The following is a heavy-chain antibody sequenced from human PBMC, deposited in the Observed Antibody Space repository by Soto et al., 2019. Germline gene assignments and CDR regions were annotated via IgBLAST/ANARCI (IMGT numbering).Heavy chain of an antibody. D-gene: IGHD3-22*01. CDR2: IIPIFGTA. CDR3: ARGWGYDSNDYYYAY. V-gene: IGHV1-69*01. Sequence: QVQLVQSGAEVRKPGSSMKVSCKASGGTFSRHAISWVRQAPGQGHEWMGGIIPIFGTANHAQKFQGRVTISADESTSTVYMELSSLRSEDTAMYYCARGWGYDSNDYYYAYWGQGTLVIVS. J-gene: IGHJ4*02. CDR1: GGTFSRHA.